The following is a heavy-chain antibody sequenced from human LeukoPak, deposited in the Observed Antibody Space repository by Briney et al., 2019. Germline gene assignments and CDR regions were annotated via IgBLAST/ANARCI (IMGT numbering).Heavy chain of an antibody. CDR3: AREIRRYCTNGVCYRGYFDY. D-gene: IGHD2-8*01. Sequence: ASVKVSCKASGYTFTGYYMHWVRQAPGQGLEWMGWINPNSGGTNYAQKFQGRVTMTRDTSISTAYMELSRLRSDDTAVYYCAREIRRYCTNGVCYRGYFDYWGQGTLVTVSS. V-gene: IGHV1-2*02. CDR1: GYTFTGYY. CDR2: INPNSGGT. J-gene: IGHJ4*02.